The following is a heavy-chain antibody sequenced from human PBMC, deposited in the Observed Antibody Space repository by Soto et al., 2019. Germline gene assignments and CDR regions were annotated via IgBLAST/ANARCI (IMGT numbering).Heavy chain of an antibody. CDR3: AHRVGLQGNWNGGYFDF. CDR1: GFSLATSGVG. Sequence: QVTLEESGPTRVKPTQTLTLTCTFSGFSLATSGVGAGWVRQPPGKALERLALIYWDDDKRYSPSLRSRLTVTKDTSRNQVVLTMTNMDPVDTATYYCAHRVGLQGNWNGGYFDFWGQGALVTVSS. J-gene: IGHJ4*02. D-gene: IGHD1-1*01. CDR2: IYWDDDK. V-gene: IGHV2-5*02.